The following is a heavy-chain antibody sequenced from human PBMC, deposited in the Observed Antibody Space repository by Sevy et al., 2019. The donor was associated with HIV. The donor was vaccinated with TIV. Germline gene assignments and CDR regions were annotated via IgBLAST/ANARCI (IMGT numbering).Heavy chain of an antibody. CDR2: IYPGDSDT. V-gene: IGHV5-51*01. D-gene: IGHD3-10*01. Sequence: GESLKISCKGSGYSFTSYWIGWVRQMPGKGLEWMGIIYPGDSDTRYSRAFQGQVTSSADKSISTAYLQWSSLKASDTAMYYCARPPTERITMVRGVIITEAFDYWGQGTLVTVSS. J-gene: IGHJ4*02. CDR3: ARPPTERITMVRGVIITEAFDY. CDR1: GYSFTSYW.